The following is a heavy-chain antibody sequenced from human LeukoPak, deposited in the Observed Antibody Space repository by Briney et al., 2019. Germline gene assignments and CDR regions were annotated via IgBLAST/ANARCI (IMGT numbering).Heavy chain of an antibody. V-gene: IGHV1-2*02. J-gene: IGHJ5*02. D-gene: IGHD6-13*01. CDR2: INPNSGGT. CDR3: ARLAVGAAGNWFDP. Sequence: GASVKVSCKASGYTFTGYYMHWVRQAPGQGLEWMGWINPNSGGTNYAQKFQGRVTMTRDTSISTAYMELSRLRSDDTAVYYCARLAVGAAGNWFDPWGQGTLVTVSS. CDR1: GYTFTGYY.